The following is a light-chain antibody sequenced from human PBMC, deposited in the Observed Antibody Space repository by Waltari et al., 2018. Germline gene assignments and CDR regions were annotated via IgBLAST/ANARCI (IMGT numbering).Light chain of an antibody. Sequence: EIVLTQSPGTLSLSPGERATLSCRASQTISTYLAWYQQKPGQAPRLLIYDASSRAIGIPDRFSGSGSGTDFTLTISRLEPEDFAMYYCQQYGSSPTFGQGTKLEIK. V-gene: IGKV3-20*01. CDR1: QTISTY. CDR2: DAS. J-gene: IGKJ2*01. CDR3: QQYGSSPT.